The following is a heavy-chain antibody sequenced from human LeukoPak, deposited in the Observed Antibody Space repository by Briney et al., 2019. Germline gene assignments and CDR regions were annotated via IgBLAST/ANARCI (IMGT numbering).Heavy chain of an antibody. CDR2: ISGSGGST. V-gene: IGHV3-23*01. J-gene: IGHJ4*02. CDR3: AKTQQWLVYFDY. CDR1: GFTFSSYA. Sequence: PGGSLRLSCAASGFTFSSYAMSWVRQAPGKGLEWVSAISGSGGSTYYADSVKGRFTISRDNSKNTLYLQMNSPRAEDTAVYYCAKTQQWLVYFDYWGQGTLVTVSS. D-gene: IGHD6-19*01.